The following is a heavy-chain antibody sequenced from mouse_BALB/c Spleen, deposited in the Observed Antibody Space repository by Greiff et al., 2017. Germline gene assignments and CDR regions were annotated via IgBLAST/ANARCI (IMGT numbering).Heavy chain of an antibody. CDR2: IWAGGST. J-gene: IGHJ4*01. CDR3: ARTPPLYHYAMDY. CDR1: GFSLTSYG. V-gene: IGHV2-9*02. D-gene: IGHD2-1*01. Sequence: QVQLKESGPGLVAPSQSLSITCTVSGFSLTSYGVHWVRQPPGKGLEWLGVIWAGGSTNYNSALMSRLSISKDNSKSQVFLKMNSLQTDDTAMYYCARTPPLYHYAMDYWGQGTSGTVSS.